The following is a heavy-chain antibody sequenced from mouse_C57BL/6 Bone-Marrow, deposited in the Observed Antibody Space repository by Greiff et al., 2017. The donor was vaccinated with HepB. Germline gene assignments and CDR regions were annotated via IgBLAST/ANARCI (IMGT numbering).Heavy chain of an antibody. J-gene: IGHJ2*01. CDR2: INPSSGYT. D-gene: IGHD1-1*01. CDR1: GYTFTSYT. Sequence: QVQLQQSGAELARPGASVKMSCKASGYTFTSYTMHWVKQRPGQGLEWIGYINPSSGYTKYNQKFKDKATLTADKSSSTAYMQLSSLTSEDSAVYYCAREDITTGYFDYWGQGTTLTVSS. CDR3: AREDITTGYFDY. V-gene: IGHV1-4*01.